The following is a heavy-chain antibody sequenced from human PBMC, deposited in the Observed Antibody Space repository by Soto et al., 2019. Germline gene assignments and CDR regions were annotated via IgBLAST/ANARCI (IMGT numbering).Heavy chain of an antibody. V-gene: IGHV4-30-4*01. CDR3: ASHDYAHYGIDV. D-gene: IGHD4-17*01. Sequence: QVQLQESGPGLVKPSQTLSLTCTVSGGSISSGDYYWSRIRQPPGKGLEWIGYIYYSGSTYYHPSLKSRVTISVHTSKNQFSLKLSSVTAADTAVHYCASHDYAHYGIDVWGQGTTVTVSS. J-gene: IGHJ6*02. CDR1: GGSISSGDYY. CDR2: IYYSGST.